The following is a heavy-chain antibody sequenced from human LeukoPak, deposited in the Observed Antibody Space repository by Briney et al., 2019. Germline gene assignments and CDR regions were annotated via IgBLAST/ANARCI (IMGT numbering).Heavy chain of an antibody. CDR3: ARGRSGAFDI. V-gene: IGHV3-64*01. CDR1: GFTFSSFD. CDR2: IRTNGGTT. Sequence: GGSLRLSCAASGFTFSSFDMHWVRQAPGKGLEFVSAIRTNGGTTYYANSVKARFTISRDNSKNTLYLQMGSLRAEDMAVYYCARGRSGAFDIWGQGTMVTVSS. D-gene: IGHD3-10*01. J-gene: IGHJ3*02.